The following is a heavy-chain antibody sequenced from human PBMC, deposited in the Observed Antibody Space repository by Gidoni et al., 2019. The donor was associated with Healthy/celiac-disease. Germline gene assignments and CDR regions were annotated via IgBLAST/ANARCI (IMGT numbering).Heavy chain of an antibody. CDR1: GGSFSGYY. CDR2: INHSGST. V-gene: IGHV4-34*01. D-gene: IGHD4-17*01. J-gene: IGHJ3*02. CDR3: AREKYGDYATDAFDI. Sequence: QVQLQQWGAGLLKPSETLSLTCAVYGGSFSGYYWSWIRQPPGKGLEWIGEINHSGSTNYNPSLKSRVTISVDTSKNQFSLKLSSVTAADTAVYYWAREKYGDYATDAFDIWGQGTMVTVSS.